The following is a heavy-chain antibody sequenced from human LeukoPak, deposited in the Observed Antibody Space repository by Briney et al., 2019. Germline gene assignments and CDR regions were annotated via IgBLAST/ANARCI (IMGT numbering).Heavy chain of an antibody. V-gene: IGHV4-38-2*01. CDR1: ISSITSGHY. Sequence: PSETLSLTCAVSISSITSGHYWGWIRQPPGKGLEWIGAINHSGNTYYNSSLKSRISMSVDTSNKQFSLKLNSVTAADTAVYYCARGYGAYGYFDYWGQGTLVTVSS. CDR2: INHSGNT. D-gene: IGHD5-12*01. CDR3: ARGYGAYGYFDY. J-gene: IGHJ4*02.